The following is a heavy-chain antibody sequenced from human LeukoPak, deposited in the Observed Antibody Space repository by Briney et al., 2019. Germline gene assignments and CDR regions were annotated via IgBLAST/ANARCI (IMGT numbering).Heavy chain of an antibody. J-gene: IGHJ4*02. CDR2: ISYDGSNK. V-gene: IGHV3-30-3*01. D-gene: IGHD3-9*01. CDR3: ARGQSRYFDWYLGFFDY. Sequence: GRSLRLSCAASGFTFSSYAMHWVRQAPGKGLEWVAVISYDGSNKYYADSVRGRFTISRDNAKNSLYLQMNSLRADDTAVYYCARGQSRYFDWYLGFFDYWGQGTLVTVSS. CDR1: GFTFSSYA.